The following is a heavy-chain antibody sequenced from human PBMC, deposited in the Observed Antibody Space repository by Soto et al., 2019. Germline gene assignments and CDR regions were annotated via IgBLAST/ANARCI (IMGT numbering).Heavy chain of an antibody. V-gene: IGHV3-30-3*01. CDR1: GFMFSAYA. Sequence: QVPLVESGGGVVQPGASLRLSCTASGFMFSAYAMLWVRQAPGKGLEWVAAMSYDGTNTYYADSVKGRFTISRDNSKNTLFLQMSSLTADDSAVYYCARDPSPYTSGWYGIDFWGLGTLVTVSS. CDR3: ARDPSPYTSGWYGIDF. J-gene: IGHJ4*01. D-gene: IGHD6-19*01. CDR2: MSYDGTNT.